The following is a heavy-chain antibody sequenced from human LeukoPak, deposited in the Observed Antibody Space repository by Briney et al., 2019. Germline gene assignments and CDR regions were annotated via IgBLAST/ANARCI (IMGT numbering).Heavy chain of an antibody. CDR1: GGSISSYY. CDR2: IYYSGST. V-gene: IGHV4-59*12. Sequence: PSETLSLTCTVSGGSISSYYWSWIRQPPGKGLEWIGYIYYSGSTNYNPSLKSRVTISLDTSKKQFSLKLNSVTAADTAIYYCTRSDGSSWFDYWGQGALVTVSS. CDR3: TRSDGSSWFDY. D-gene: IGHD6-13*01. J-gene: IGHJ5*01.